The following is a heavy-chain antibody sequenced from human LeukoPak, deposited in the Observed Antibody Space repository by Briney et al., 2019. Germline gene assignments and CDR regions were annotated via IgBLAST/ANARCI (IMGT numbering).Heavy chain of an antibody. J-gene: IGHJ4*02. CDR1: GFTFSSYS. Sequence: GGPLRLSCAASGFTFSSYSMNWVRQAPGKGLEWVASITSSSSYIYYADSVKGRFTISRDDAKNSLYLQMNSLRAEDTAIYYCARDRLVLRPRSSSDYWGQGTLVTVSS. V-gene: IGHV3-21*01. CDR2: ITSSSSYI. CDR3: ARDRLVLRPRSSSDY. D-gene: IGHD6-6*01.